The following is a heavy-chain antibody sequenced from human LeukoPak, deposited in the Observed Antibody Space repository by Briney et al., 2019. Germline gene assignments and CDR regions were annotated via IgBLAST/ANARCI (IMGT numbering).Heavy chain of an antibody. D-gene: IGHD3-16*02. CDR3: ARLLQPTASQLGELSLSLFHYYYSYAMEV. Sequence: GGSLRLSCAASGFTFRSYEMNWVRQAPGKGPEWVSYISASGRTMYYAESVKGRFTISRDNAKNSLYLQMNSLRAEDTAVYYCARLLQPTASQLGELSLSLFHYYYSYAMEVWGQGTTVTVSS. CDR1: GFTFRSYE. V-gene: IGHV3-48*03. J-gene: IGHJ6*02. CDR2: ISASGRTM.